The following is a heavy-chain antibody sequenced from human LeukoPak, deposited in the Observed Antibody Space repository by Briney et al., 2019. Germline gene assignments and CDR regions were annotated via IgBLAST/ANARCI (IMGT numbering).Heavy chain of an antibody. J-gene: IGHJ4*02. Sequence: RASVKVSCKASGGTFSSYAISWVRQAPGQGLEWMGGIIPIFGTANYAQKFQGRVTITADESTSTAYMELSSLRAEDTAVYYCAKTIGGYFDYWGQGTLVTVSS. CDR1: GGTFSSYA. V-gene: IGHV1-69*13. CDR3: AKTIGGYFDY. D-gene: IGHD3-3*01. CDR2: IIPIFGTA.